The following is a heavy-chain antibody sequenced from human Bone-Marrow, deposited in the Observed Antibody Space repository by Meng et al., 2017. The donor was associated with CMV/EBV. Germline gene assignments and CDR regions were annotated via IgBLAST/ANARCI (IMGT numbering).Heavy chain of an antibody. D-gene: IGHD3-3*01. J-gene: IGHJ6*02. CDR3: ARDDAYYDFWSGYYYYYGMDV. CDR2: IYYSGST. Sequence: SETLSLTCAVYGWSFSGYYWSWIRQPPGKGLEWIGSIYYSGSTYYNPSLKSRVTISVDTSKNQFSLKLSSVTAADTAVYYCARDDAYYDFWSGYYYYYGMDVWGQGTTVTVSS. V-gene: IGHV4-34*01. CDR1: GWSFSGYY.